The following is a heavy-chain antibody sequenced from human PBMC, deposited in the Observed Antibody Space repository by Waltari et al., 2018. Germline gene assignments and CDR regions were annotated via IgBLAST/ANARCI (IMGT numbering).Heavy chain of an antibody. Sequence: EVQLVESGGGLVHPGRSLRLSCAASGFTFDDYAMHWVRLAPGKGLEWVAGINWNSDSIGYGDSVKGRFTISRDNARNSLYLQMNSLTTEDTAVYYCLKKNDEVYDRNGLVYDAFDVWGQGTMVTVST. J-gene: IGHJ3*01. CDR2: INWNSDSI. D-gene: IGHD3-22*01. CDR1: GFTFDDYA. V-gene: IGHV3-9*01. CDR3: LKKNDEVYDRNGLVYDAFDV.